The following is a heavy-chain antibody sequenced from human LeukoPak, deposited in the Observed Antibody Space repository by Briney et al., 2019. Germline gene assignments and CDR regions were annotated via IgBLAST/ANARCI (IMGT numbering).Heavy chain of an antibody. D-gene: IGHD5-12*01. CDR3: ARANRYDLFFDY. J-gene: IGHJ4*02. Sequence: TSETLSLTCTVSGDSISSYYWSWIRQPAGKGLEWIGRIYTSGSSNYNPSLKSRVTISVDTSKNQISLKLSSVTAADTAVYYCARANRYDLFFDYWGQGTLVTVSS. V-gene: IGHV4-4*07. CDR1: GDSISSYY. CDR2: IYTSGSS.